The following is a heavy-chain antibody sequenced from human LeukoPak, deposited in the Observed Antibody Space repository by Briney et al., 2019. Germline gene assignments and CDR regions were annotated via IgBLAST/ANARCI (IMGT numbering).Heavy chain of an antibody. CDR2: MNPNSGNT. J-gene: IGHJ4*02. CDR1: EYTFTSYD. Sequence: ASVKVSCKASEYTFTSYDINWVRQATGQGLEWKGWMNPNSGNTGYAQNFQSRGTMTRNTSISTAYMELSSLRSEDTAVYYCARVATRHVYYYAPWGQGTLVTVSS. V-gene: IGHV1-8*01. CDR3: ARVATRHVYYYAP. D-gene: IGHD3-10*01.